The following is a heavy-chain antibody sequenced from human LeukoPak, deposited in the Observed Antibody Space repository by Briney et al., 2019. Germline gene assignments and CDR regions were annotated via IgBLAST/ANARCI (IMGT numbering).Heavy chain of an antibody. V-gene: IGHV4-39*01. J-gene: IGHJ4*02. CDR3: ARQTGSGLFILP. Sequence: PSETLSLTCSVSGASITNSYWGWIRQPPGKGLEWIGSIYYSGNTYYNASLKSQVSISIDTSKNQFSLRLTSVTAADTAVYYCARQTGSGLFILPGGQGTLVTVSS. D-gene: IGHD3/OR15-3a*01. CDR1: GASITNSY. CDR2: IYYSGNT.